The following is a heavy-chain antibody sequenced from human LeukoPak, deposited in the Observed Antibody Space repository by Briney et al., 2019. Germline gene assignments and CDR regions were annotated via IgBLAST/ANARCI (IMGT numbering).Heavy chain of an antibody. D-gene: IGHD5-18*01. Sequence: GGSLRLSCAASGFTFVSYAMTWVRQAPGKGLEWVSAINGGGDTTYYADSVKGRFTVSRDKSTNTLFLQMSSLRAEDSAMYYCAQALDTYGYMQFDNWGQGTLVTVSS. V-gene: IGHV3-23*01. CDR2: INGGGDTT. CDR3: AQALDTYGYMQFDN. CDR1: GFTFVSYA. J-gene: IGHJ4*02.